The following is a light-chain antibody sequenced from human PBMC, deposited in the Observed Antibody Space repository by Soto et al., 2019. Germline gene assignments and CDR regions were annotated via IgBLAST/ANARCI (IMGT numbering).Light chain of an antibody. CDR1: TSNIGSGYE. CDR3: QSYDSSLSGHVI. Sequence: QSVLTQPPSVSGAPGQRVTISCTGGTSNIGSGYEVHWYQQLPGTAPKLLIYGNNNRPSGVPDRFSGSKSGTSASLAITGLQAEDEADYFCQSYDSSLSGHVIFGGGTKVTVL. J-gene: IGLJ2*01. CDR2: GNN. V-gene: IGLV1-40*01.